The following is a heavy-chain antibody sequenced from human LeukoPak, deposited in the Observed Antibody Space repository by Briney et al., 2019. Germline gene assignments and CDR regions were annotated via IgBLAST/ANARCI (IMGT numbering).Heavy chain of an antibody. CDR2: ISSSSSYI. CDR3: ARDTRTYYYDSSGYYYDY. CDR1: GFTFSSYS. Sequence: GGSLRLSCAASGFTFSSYSMNWVRQAPGKGLEWVSSISSSSSYIYYADSVKGRFTISRDNAKNSLYLQMNSLRAEDTAVYYCARDTRTYYYDSSGYYYDYWGQGTLVTVSS. V-gene: IGHV3-21*01. D-gene: IGHD3-22*01. J-gene: IGHJ4*02.